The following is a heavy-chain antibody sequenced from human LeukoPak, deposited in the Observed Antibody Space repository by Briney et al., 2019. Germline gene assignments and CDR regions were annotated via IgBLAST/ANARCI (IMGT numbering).Heavy chain of an antibody. V-gene: IGHV3-49*04. CDR3: SRFIYCSGGSCCFDP. J-gene: IGHJ5*02. D-gene: IGHD2-15*01. CDR2: IRSKAFGGTG. CDR1: GFTFGDYA. Sequence: GGSLRLSCTASGFTFGDYAMSWVRQAPGKGLEWVGFIRSKAFGGTGEYAASVKGRFTISRDDTKSIACLHMNSLKTEDTAIYYCSRFIYCSGGSCCFDPWGQGTLVTVSS.